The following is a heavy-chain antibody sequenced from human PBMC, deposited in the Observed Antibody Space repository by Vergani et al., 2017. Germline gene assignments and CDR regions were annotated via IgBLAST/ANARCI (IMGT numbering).Heavy chain of an antibody. D-gene: IGHD1-26*01. CDR2: LNHSGTI. CDR3: ARREERWETLLRYVVDV. V-gene: IGHV4-34*01. CDR1: GGSRSGYY. J-gene: IGHJ3*01. Sequence: QVQLQQWGPGLLKPSETLSLTCAVYGGSRSGYYWSWIRLAPGKGLEWIGELNHSGTINYNPTLKSPFNVSIDTSRDHFSLKLRSVSAADTAVYFCARREERWETLLRYVVDVWGQGTFVTVSP.